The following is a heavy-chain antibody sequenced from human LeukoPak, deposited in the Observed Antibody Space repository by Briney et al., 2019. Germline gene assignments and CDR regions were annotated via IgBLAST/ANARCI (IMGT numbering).Heavy chain of an antibody. V-gene: IGHV4-4*07. CDR1: GGSISSYY. J-gene: IGHJ4*02. D-gene: IGHD3-22*01. CDR3: ARDYYDSSGYQSGFDY. Sequence: SETLSLTCTVSGGSISSYYWSWIRQPAGKGLEWIGRIYTSGSTNYNPSLKSRVTMSVDTSKNQFSLKLSSVTAADTAEYYCARDYYDSSGYQSGFDYWGQGTLVTVSS. CDR2: IYTSGST.